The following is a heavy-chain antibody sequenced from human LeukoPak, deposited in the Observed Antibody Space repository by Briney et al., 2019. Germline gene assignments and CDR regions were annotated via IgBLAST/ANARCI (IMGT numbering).Heavy chain of an antibody. J-gene: IGHJ5*02. Sequence: SETLSLTCAVYGGSFSGYYWSWIRQPPGKGLEWIGEINHSGSTNYNPSLKSRVTISVDTSKNQFSLKLSSVTAADTAVYYCAKDPSKGRGETYNWFDPWGQGTLVTVSS. V-gene: IGHV4-34*01. D-gene: IGHD5-12*01. CDR2: INHSGST. CDR3: AKDPSKGRGETYNWFDP. CDR1: GGSFSGYY.